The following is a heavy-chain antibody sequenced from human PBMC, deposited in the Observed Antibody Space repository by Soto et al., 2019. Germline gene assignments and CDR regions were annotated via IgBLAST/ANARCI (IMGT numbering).Heavy chain of an antibody. D-gene: IGHD3-10*01. Sequence: QVQLQESGPGLVRPSGTLSLTCAVSGGSISSSNWWSWVRQPPGKGLEWIGEVYHSGTTNYNPSLKSRVTISVDKSKNDFSLKLTSVSAADTAVYYCATMDGSGTTRALDIWGQGTMVTVSS. J-gene: IGHJ3*02. V-gene: IGHV4-4*02. CDR2: VYHSGTT. CDR1: GGSISSSNW. CDR3: ATMDGSGTTRALDI.